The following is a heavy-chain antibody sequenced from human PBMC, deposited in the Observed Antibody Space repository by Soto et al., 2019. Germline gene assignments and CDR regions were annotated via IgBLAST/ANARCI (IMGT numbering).Heavy chain of an antibody. CDR2: IWYDGSNK. V-gene: IGHV3-33*01. D-gene: IGHD3-16*01. CDR3: ARDNYGCGPRGYYYYGMDV. Sequence: PWGSLRISSAPSGLTCSSYGMLGVRQTPGKGLVWVAVIWYDGSNKYYADSVKGRFTISRDNSKDTLYLQMNSLRAEDTAVYYCARDNYGCGPRGYYYYGMDVWGQGTTVTVSS. J-gene: IGHJ6*02. CDR1: GLTCSSYG.